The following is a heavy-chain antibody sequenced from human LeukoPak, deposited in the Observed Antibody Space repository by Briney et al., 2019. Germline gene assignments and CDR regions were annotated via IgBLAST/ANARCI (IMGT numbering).Heavy chain of an antibody. D-gene: IGHD4-17*01. J-gene: IGHJ4*02. Sequence: PGGSLRLSCAASGFTFSNYAMSWVRQAPGKGLEWVSTVSGSASNTYYADSVKGRFTISRDNSKNTLYLQMNSLRAGDTAVYYCAKGFQTYGELSFDGWRQGTLVAVSS. CDR1: GFTFSNYA. CDR2: VSGSASNT. CDR3: AKGFQTYGELSFDG. V-gene: IGHV3-23*01.